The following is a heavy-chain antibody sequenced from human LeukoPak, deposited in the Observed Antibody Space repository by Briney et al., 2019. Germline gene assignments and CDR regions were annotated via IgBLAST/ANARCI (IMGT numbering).Heavy chain of an antibody. CDR1: GYSISSGYY. Sequence: PSETLSLTCTVSGYSISSGYYWGWIRQPPGKGLEWIGSIYHSGSTYYNPSLKSRVTISVDTSKNQFSLKLSSVTAADTAVYYCAREKRRNGYNYLDYWGQGTLVTVSS. J-gene: IGHJ4*02. D-gene: IGHD5-24*01. CDR3: AREKRRNGYNYLDY. V-gene: IGHV4-38-2*02. CDR2: IYHSGST.